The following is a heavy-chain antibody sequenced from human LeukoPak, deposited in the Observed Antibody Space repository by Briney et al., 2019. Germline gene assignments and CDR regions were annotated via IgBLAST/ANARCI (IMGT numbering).Heavy chain of an antibody. CDR1: GFTFDDYA. V-gene: IGHV3-43*02. J-gene: IGHJ4*02. CDR3: ASLDY. Sequence: PGGSLRLSCAASGFTFDDYAMHWVRHAPGKGLEWVSLISGDSHSTFYADSVKGRFTISRDNAKNTLYLQMNTLRAEDTAVYYCASLDYWGQGTPVTVSS. CDR2: ISGDSHST.